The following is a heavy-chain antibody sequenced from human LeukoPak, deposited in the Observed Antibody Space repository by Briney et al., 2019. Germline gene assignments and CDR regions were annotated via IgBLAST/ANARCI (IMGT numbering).Heavy chain of an antibody. CDR3: AGAGHSSVWSYFYFDS. CDR1: GGSISSSY. CDR2: VYYSGTT. V-gene: IGHV4-59*01. Sequence: SETLSLTCTVSGGSISSSYWSWIRQPPGKGLEWIGYVYYSGTTKYNPSLKSRVTMSADSSRNQFSLQLNSVTAADTAVYYCAGAGHSSVWSYFYFDSWGQGALVTVSS. D-gene: IGHD6-13*01. J-gene: IGHJ4*02.